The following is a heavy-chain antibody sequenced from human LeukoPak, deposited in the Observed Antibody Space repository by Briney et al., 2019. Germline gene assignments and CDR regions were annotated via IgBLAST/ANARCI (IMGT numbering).Heavy chain of an antibody. CDR1: GGTFGSYA. D-gene: IGHD1-26*01. CDR2: IIPIFGTA. CDR3: ARAKWEQRKFDY. J-gene: IGHJ4*02. V-gene: IGHV1-69*01. Sequence: VASVKVSCKASGGTFGSYAISWVRQAPGQGLEWMGGIIPIFGTANYAQKFQGRVTITADESTSTAYMELSSLRSEDTAVYYCARAKWEQRKFDYWGQGTLVTVSS.